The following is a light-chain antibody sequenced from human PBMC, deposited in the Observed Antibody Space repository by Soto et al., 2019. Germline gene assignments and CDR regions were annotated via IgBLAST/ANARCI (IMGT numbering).Light chain of an antibody. CDR3: CCQTSIRNRDVV. CDR2: DFS. V-gene: IGLV2-14*03. CDR1: SSDIGNNNF. Sequence: QSALTQPASVSGSPGQSITISCTGTSSDIGNNNFVSWYQHHPGKAPKLIIYDFSDRPSGISYRFSASKSRNTASLTISGLQTEDEAGYYCCCQTSIRNRDVVFGGGTQVTLL. J-gene: IGLJ3*02.